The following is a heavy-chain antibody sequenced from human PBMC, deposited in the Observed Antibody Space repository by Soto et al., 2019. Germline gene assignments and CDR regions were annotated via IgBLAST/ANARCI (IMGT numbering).Heavy chain of an antibody. CDR3: ARDYTGNYCIDY. D-gene: IGHD1-26*01. J-gene: IGHJ4*01. CDR2: TSADGIIE. Sequence: QVQLVESGGGVVQPGRSLRLSCAASGFTFSSYPMHWVRQAPGKGLEWVAFTSADGIIEFYADSVKGRFTISRDNSRNTLYLQLNGLRAEDTALYYCARDYTGNYCIDYWGHGTLVTVSS. CDR1: GFTFSSYP. V-gene: IGHV3-30-3*01.